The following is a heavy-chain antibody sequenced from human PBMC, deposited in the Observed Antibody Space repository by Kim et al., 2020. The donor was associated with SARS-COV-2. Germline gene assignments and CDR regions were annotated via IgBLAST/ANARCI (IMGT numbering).Heavy chain of an antibody. CDR2: INPSGGST. Sequence: ASVKVSCKASGYTFTSYYMHWVRQAPGQGLEWMGIINPSGGSTSYAQKFQGRVTMTRDTSTSTVYMELSSLRSEDTAVYYCAREEFGLSFGYSYGNYWGQGTLVTVSS. D-gene: IGHD5-18*01. V-gene: IGHV1-46*01. J-gene: IGHJ4*02. CDR1: GYTFTSYY. CDR3: AREEFGLSFGYSYGNY.